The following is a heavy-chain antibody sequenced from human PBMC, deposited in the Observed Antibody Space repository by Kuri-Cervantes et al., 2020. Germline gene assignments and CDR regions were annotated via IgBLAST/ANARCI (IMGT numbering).Heavy chain of an antibody. V-gene: IGHV4-34*01. CDR3: ARAGRYYYGSGSLPLDY. J-gene: IGHJ4*02. CDR2: INHSGST. Sequence: GSLRLSCTVSGGSISSYYWSWIRQPPGKGLEWIGEINHSGSTNYNPSLKSRVTISVDTSKNQSSLKLSSVTAADTAVYYCARAGRYYYGSGSLPLDYWGQGTLVTVSS. D-gene: IGHD3-10*01. CDR1: GGSISSYY.